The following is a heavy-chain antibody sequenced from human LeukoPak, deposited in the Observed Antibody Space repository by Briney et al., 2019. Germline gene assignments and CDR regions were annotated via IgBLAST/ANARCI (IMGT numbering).Heavy chain of an antibody. CDR2: IYYSGST. D-gene: IGHD4-17*01. Sequence: SETLSLTCTVSGGSISRYYWSWIRQPPGKGLEGIGYIYYSGSTNYNPSLKSRVTISVDTSKNQFSLKLTSVTAADTAVYYCARHGDYGDYYYYGMDVWGQGTTVTVSS. CDR1: GGSISRYY. J-gene: IGHJ6*02. V-gene: IGHV4-59*08. CDR3: ARHGDYGDYYYYGMDV.